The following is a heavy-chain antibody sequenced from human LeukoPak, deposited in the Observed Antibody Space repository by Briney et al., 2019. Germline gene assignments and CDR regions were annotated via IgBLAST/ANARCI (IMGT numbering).Heavy chain of an antibody. J-gene: IGHJ6*03. V-gene: IGHV1-2*02. CDR3: ARGGAAALPDYYYYMDV. D-gene: IGHD2-2*02. CDR1: GYTFTSYD. CDR2: INPNSGGT. Sequence: GASVKVSCKASGYTFTSYDINWVRQAPGQGLEWMGWINPNSGGTNYAQKFQGRVTMTRDTSISTAYMELSRLRSDDTAVYYCARGGAAALPDYYYYMDVWGKGTTVTVSS.